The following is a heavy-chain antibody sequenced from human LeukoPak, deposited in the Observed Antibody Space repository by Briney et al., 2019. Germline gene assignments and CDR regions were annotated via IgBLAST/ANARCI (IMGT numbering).Heavy chain of an antibody. D-gene: IGHD2-2*01. J-gene: IGHJ4*02. CDR1: GYTFTAYC. Sequence: ASVKVSCKASGYTFTAYCVYWVRQAPAPGHGLEWMGWINPNSGGTNYAQKFQGRVTMTRDTSISTAYMELSRLRYDDTAVYYCASLGDSTSATPDDEFDYWGQGTLVTVSS. V-gene: IGHV1-2*02. CDR2: INPNSGGT. CDR3: ASLGDSTSATPDDEFDY.